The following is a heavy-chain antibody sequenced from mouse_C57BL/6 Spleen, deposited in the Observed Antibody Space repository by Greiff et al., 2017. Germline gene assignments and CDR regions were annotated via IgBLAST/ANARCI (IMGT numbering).Heavy chain of an antibody. J-gene: IGHJ2*01. CDR1: GYSITSGYY. CDR2: ISYDGSN. Sequence: EVQVEESGPGLVKPSQSLSLTCSVTGYSITSGYYWNWIRQFPGNKLEWMGYISYDGSNNYNPSLKNRISITRDTSTNQFFLKLNAGTTEDSATYCCAWGWADYWGQGTTLTVSS. CDR3: AWGWADY. D-gene: IGHD1-1*02. V-gene: IGHV3-6*01.